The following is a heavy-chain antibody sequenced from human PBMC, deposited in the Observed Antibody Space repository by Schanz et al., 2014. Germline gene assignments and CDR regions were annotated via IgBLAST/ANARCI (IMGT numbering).Heavy chain of an antibody. J-gene: IGHJ3*02. V-gene: IGHV3-21*01. Sequence: EGQLAESGGGLVQPGGSLRLSCAVSGFTVSSNHMSWVRQAPGKGLEWVSSISSSSSYIYYADSVKGRFTISRDNAKNSLYLQMNSLRAEDTALYYCARDRGHGDLPGDIWGQGTMVTVSS. CDR1: GFTVSSNH. D-gene: IGHD4-17*01. CDR3: ARDRGHGDLPGDI. CDR2: ISSSSSYI.